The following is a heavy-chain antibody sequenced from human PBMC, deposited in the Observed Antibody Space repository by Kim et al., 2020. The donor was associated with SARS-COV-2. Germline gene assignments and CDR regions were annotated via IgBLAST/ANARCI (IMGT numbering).Heavy chain of an antibody. CDR3: ARGLIFSGTSPVGEYYFDY. V-gene: IGHV1-8*01. CDR1: GYTFTSYD. J-gene: IGHJ4*02. CDR2: MNPNSGNT. D-gene: IGHD3-16*01. Sequence: ASVKVSCKASGYTFTSYDINWVRQATGQGLEWMGWMNPNSGNTGYAQKFQGRVTMTRNTSISTAYMELSSLRSEDTAVYYCARGLIFSGTSPVGEYYFDYWGQGTLVTVSS.